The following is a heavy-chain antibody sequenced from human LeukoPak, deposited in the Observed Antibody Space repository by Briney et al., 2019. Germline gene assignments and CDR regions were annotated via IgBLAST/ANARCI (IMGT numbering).Heavy chain of an antibody. CDR2: INPSGGST. D-gene: IGHD2-15*01. V-gene: IGHV1-46*01. CDR1: GYTFSHLY. CDR3: ARDALQSGGSYYDY. J-gene: IGHJ4*02. Sequence: ASVKVSCKASGYTFSHLYIHWVRQAPGQGLEWMGIINPSGGSTNYAQKFQGRVTLTSDTSTSTVYMELSSLGSEDTAVYYCARDALQSGGSYYDYWGQGTLVTASS.